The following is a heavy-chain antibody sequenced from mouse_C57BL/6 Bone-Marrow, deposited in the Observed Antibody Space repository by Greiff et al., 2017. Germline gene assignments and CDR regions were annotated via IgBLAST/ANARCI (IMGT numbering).Heavy chain of an antibody. V-gene: IGHV1-82*01. J-gene: IGHJ2*01. CDR2: IYPGDGGT. CDR3: ATYYYGSGVGY. CDR1: GYAFSSYW. D-gene: IGHD1-1*01. Sequence: VKLMESGPELVKPGASVKISCKASGYAFSSYWMNWVKQRPGKGLEWIGRIYPGDGGTNYNGKFKGKATLTADKSSSTAYMQLSSLTSEDSAVYFCATYYYGSGVGYWGQGTTLTVSS.